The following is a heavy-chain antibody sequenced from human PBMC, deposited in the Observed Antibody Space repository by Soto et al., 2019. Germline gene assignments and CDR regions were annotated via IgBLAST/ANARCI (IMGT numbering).Heavy chain of an antibody. CDR2: ISSSSSTI. CDR1: GFTFSSYS. CDR3: ARDYGDYVATAFVI. D-gene: IGHD4-17*01. V-gene: IGHV3-48*01. Sequence: EVQLVESGGGLVQPGGSLRLSCAASGFTFSSYSMNWVRQAPGKGLEWVSYISSSSSTIYYADSVKGRFTISRDNAKNSLYLQMNSLRAEDTAVYYCARDYGDYVATAFVIWGQGTMVTVSS. J-gene: IGHJ3*02.